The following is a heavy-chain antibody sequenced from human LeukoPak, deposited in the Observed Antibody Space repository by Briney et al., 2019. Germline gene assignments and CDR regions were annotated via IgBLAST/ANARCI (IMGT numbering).Heavy chain of an antibody. CDR1: GFTFSSYA. Sequence: GGSLRLSCTAPGFTFSSYAIHWIRQAPGRGLEWVALVWHDGSNKYYADSVKGRFTISRDNSKNTVYLQMNSPRAEDTAVYYCARELFGSGSCPDYWGQGTLVTVSS. D-gene: IGHD3-10*01. CDR3: ARELFGSGSCPDY. V-gene: IGHV3-33*01. J-gene: IGHJ4*02. CDR2: VWHDGSNK.